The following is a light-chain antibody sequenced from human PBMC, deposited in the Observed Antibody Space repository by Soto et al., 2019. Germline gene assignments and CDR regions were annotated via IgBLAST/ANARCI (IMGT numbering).Light chain of an antibody. CDR3: SSYAGSQEV. CDR2: EVS. CDR1: SSDVGGYNY. V-gene: IGLV2-8*01. J-gene: IGLJ2*01. Sequence: QSALTQPPSASGSPGQSVTISCTGTSSDVGGYNYVSWYQQHPGKAPKLMIYEVSKRPSGVPERFSGSKSGNTASLTVSGLQAEDEADYYCSSYAGSQEVFGGGTKLTVL.